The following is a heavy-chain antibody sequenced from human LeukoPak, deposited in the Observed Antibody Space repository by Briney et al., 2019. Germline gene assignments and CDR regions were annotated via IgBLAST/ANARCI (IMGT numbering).Heavy chain of an antibody. CDR2: VSSGGSTI. Sequence: PGGSLRLSCAASGFTFSSYEMNWVRQAPGKGLEWVLYVSSGGSTIYYADSVKGRFTISRDNAKDSLYLQMNSLRVEDTAVYYCARGFYYMDAWGKGTTVTVFS. CDR3: ARGFYYMDA. J-gene: IGHJ6*03. CDR1: GFTFSSYE. V-gene: IGHV3-48*03.